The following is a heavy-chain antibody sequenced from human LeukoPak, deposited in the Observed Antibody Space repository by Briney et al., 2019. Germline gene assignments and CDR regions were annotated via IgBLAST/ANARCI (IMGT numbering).Heavy chain of an antibody. CDR3: AKAPRAWFGELLIGYFQH. CDR2: IYSGGST. Sequence: GSLRLSCAASGFTVSSNYMSWVRQAPGKGLEWVSVIYSGGSTYYADSVKGRFTISRDNSKNTLYLQMNSLRAEDTAVYYCAKAPRAWFGELLIGYFQHWGQGTLVTVSS. V-gene: IGHV3-66*02. J-gene: IGHJ1*01. CDR1: GFTVSSNY. D-gene: IGHD3-10*01.